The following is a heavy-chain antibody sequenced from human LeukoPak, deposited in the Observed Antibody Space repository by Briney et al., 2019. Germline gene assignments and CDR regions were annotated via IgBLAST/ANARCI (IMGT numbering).Heavy chain of an antibody. Sequence: GGSLRLSCAASGFTFSSYAMHWVRQAPGKGLEWVGRIKSKTDGGTTDYAAPVKGRFTISRDDSKNTLYLQMNSLKTEDTAVYYCTTDHGTMVRGTLLYWGQGTLVTVSS. D-gene: IGHD3-10*01. CDR1: GFTFSSYA. CDR3: TTDHGTMVRGTLLY. CDR2: IKSKTDGGTT. V-gene: IGHV3-15*01. J-gene: IGHJ4*02.